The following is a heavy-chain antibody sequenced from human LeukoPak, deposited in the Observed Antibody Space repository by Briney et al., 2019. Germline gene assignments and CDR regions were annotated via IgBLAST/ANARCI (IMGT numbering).Heavy chain of an antibody. J-gene: IGHJ3*02. CDR1: GGSIRGTSYY. CDR2: LYYSGTT. V-gene: IGHV4-39*07. Sequence: PSETLSLTCTVSGGSIRGTSYYLGWIRQTPGEGLEWIGGLYYSGTTYYNPSLESRVTISLDPSKNQFSLKLTSVTAADTAIYYCARDGEGDAFDIWGQGTMVTVSS. D-gene: IGHD3-10*01. CDR3: ARDGEGDAFDI.